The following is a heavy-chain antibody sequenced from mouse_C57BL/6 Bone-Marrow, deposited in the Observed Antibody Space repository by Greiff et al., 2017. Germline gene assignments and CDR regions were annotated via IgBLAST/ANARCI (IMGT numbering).Heavy chain of an antibody. CDR3: ARQYDYDEAY. CDR2: ISSGGSYT. D-gene: IGHD2-4*01. Sequence: EVKVVESGGDLVKPGGSLKLSCAASGFTFSSYGMSWVRQTPVKRLDWVATISSGGSYTAYPHSVKGRFTISRDNAKNTLYLQMSSLKSEDTAMYYCARQYDYDEAYWGQGTMVTVSA. V-gene: IGHV5-6*01. CDR1: GFTFSSYG. J-gene: IGHJ3*01.